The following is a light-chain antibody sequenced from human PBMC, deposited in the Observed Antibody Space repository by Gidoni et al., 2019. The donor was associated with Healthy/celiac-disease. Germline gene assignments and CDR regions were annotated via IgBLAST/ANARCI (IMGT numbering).Light chain of an antibody. CDR1: QPVSGHF. CDR2: DTS. J-gene: IGKJ4*01. Sequence: EIILTQSPGTLSVSPGERATLFCRATQPVSGHFLAWYQQKPGQPPSPLIYDTSRRATGVPDRFSGSRSGTDFTLLISRLQTEDSALYYCQQYGASPLTFGGGTRVEI. CDR3: QQYGASPLT. V-gene: IGKV3-20*01.